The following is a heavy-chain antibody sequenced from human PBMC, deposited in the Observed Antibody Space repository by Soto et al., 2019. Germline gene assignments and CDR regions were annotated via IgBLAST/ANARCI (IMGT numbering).Heavy chain of an antibody. D-gene: IGHD2-8*02. CDR1: GGSLSSYY. CDR2: IYHSGST. V-gene: IGHV4-59*12. J-gene: IGHJ4*02. CDR3: ARDKITGLFDY. Sequence: SETLSLTCVVSGGSLSSYYWSLIRQPPGKGLELIGYIYHSGSTYYNPSLKSRVTISVDRSKNQFSLKLTSVTAADTAVYYCARDKITGLFDYWGQGARVTVS.